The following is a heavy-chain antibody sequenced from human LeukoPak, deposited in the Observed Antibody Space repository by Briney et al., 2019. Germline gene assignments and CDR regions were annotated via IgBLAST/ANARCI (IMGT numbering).Heavy chain of an antibody. D-gene: IGHD2-15*01. V-gene: IGHV3-30-3*01. Sequence: GRSLRLSCAASGFTFSSYAMHWVRQAPGKGLEWVAVISYDGSNKYYADSVKGRFTISRDNSKNTLYLQMNSLRAEDTAVYYCGRVSESLVNGGVSWSFDNWGQGTLVTVSS. CDR3: GRVSESLVNGGVSWSFDN. CDR2: ISYDGSNK. J-gene: IGHJ4*02. CDR1: GFTFSSYA.